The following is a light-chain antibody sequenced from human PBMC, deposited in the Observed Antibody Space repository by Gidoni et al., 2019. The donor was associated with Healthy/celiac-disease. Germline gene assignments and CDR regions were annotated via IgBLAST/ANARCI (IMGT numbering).Light chain of an antibody. Sequence: DIQMTQSPSSLSASVGDRVTIACRASQSISSYLNWYQQKPGKAPKLLIYAESSLQSGVPSRFSGSGSGTDFTLTISSLQPEDFATYYCQQSDSTPPPTFGGGTKVEIK. CDR1: QSISSY. CDR3: QQSDSTPPPT. V-gene: IGKV1-39*01. J-gene: IGKJ4*01. CDR2: AES.